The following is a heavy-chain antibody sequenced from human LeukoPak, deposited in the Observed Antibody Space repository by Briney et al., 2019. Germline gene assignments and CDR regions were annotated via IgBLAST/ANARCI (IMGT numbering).Heavy chain of an antibody. Sequence: GGSLRLSCAASGFTFSSYWMSWVRQAPGKGLEWVANIKQDGSEKYYVDSVKGRFTISRDNAKNSLYLQMNSLRAEDTAVYYCAKDYSGWYYYDSSGYPTHWGQGTLVTVSS. D-gene: IGHD3-22*01. V-gene: IGHV3-7*01. CDR1: GFTFSSYW. CDR2: IKQDGSEK. CDR3: AKDYSGWYYYDSSGYPTH. J-gene: IGHJ1*01.